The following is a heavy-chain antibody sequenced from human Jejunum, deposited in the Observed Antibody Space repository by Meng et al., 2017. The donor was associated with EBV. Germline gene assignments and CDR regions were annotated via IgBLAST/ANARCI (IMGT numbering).Heavy chain of an antibody. CDR1: RWSFSGYY. CDR3: ARVAFSYTTRSLDS. CDR2: INHSGST. Sequence: HVELPQGGAGLVKRSETLSLAFAVYRWSFSGYYWSWIRQHPGKGLEWIGEINHSGSTNYNPSLRSRVTISVETSKNQFSLRLNSVTAADTAVYYCARVAFSYTTRSLDSWGQGTLVTVSS. J-gene: IGHJ4*02. D-gene: IGHD3-16*02. V-gene: IGHV4-34*02.